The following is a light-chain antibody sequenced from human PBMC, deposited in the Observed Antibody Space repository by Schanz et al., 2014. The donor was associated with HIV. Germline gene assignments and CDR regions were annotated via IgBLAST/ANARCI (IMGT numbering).Light chain of an antibody. CDR3: SSYTDNDTPHVV. J-gene: IGLJ2*01. Sequence: QSALTQPASVSGSPGQSITLSCTGTNIDVGGYNYVSWYQQRPDKAPKLMIYDVTKRPSGVSSRFSGSKSGNTASLTISGLQAEDEADYYCSSYTDNDTPHVVFGGGTKLTVL. CDR2: DVT. CDR1: NIDVGGYNY. V-gene: IGLV2-14*03.